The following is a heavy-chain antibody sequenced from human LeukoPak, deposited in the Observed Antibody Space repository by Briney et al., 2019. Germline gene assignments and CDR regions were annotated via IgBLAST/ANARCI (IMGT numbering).Heavy chain of an antibody. CDR3: SRSSSWYSPAFDY. CDR1: GSTFTSYG. J-gene: IGHJ4*02. Sequence: SVKVSRKASGSTFTSYGFSWVRLAPGQGLEWMGGFIPILSTANYAQKFQGRVTITADESTSKAYMDLSRMRSADTAVDYISRSSSWYSPAFDYWGQGTLVTVSS. D-gene: IGHD6-13*01. CDR2: FIPILSTA. V-gene: IGHV1-69*13.